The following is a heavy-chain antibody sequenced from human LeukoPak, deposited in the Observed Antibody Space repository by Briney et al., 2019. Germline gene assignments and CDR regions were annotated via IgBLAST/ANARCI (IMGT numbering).Heavy chain of an antibody. Sequence: SETLSLTCAVYGGSFSGYYWSWIRQPPGKGLEWIGEINHSGSTKYNPSLMSRVTISVDTSKNQFSLKLSSVTAADTAVYYCARLVLRRSYYDGAGSSGDYWGQGTLVTVSS. V-gene: IGHV4-34*01. D-gene: IGHD3-10*01. CDR2: INHSGST. J-gene: IGHJ4*02. CDR1: GGSFSGYY. CDR3: ARLVLRRSYYDGAGSSGDY.